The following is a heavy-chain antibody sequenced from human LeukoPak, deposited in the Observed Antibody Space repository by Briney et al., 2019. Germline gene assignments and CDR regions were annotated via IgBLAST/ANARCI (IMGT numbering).Heavy chain of an antibody. CDR2: INSDGSWT. D-gene: IGHD2/OR15-2a*01. CDR3: VSFYETY. CDR1: GNYW. V-gene: IGHV3-74*01. J-gene: IGHJ4*02. Sequence: GGSLRLSCAASGNYWMHWVRQVPGKGLVWVSHINSDGSWTSYADSVKSRFTISKDNAKNTVYLQMNSLRAEDTAVYYCVSFYETYWGRGTLVTVSS.